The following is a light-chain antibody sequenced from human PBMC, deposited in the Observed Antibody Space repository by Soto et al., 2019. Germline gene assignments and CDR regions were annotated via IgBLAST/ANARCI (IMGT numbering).Light chain of an antibody. V-gene: IGKV1-5*01. Sequence: IQMTQSPSTLSGPVGDRVTITCMSCLTVSSWLAWYQQIPSIAPKLLIFDAFSLESGVPSRFSGSRSGTEFTLTISCLQPDDFATYYCPQYNCYSQPFGQGTNVDI. CDR2: DAF. CDR1: LTVSSW. J-gene: IGKJ1*01. CDR3: PQYNCYSQP.